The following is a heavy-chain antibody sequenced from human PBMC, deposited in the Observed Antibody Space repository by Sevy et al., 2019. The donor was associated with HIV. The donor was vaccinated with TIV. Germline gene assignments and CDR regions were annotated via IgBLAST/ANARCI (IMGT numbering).Heavy chain of an antibody. CDR1: GFRFSDYG. D-gene: IGHD3-3*01. Sequence: GGSLRLSCAASGFRFSDYGMHWVRQAPGKGLEWVSLIRFDGSMKYIADSVKGRFTISRDKVKDMLYLQMNSLRPEDTAVYYCAKDHYDYRTGYYGYYGMDVRGQGTTVTVSS. CDR3: AKDHYDYRTGYYGYYGMDV. J-gene: IGHJ6*02. CDR2: IRFDGSMK. V-gene: IGHV3-30*02.